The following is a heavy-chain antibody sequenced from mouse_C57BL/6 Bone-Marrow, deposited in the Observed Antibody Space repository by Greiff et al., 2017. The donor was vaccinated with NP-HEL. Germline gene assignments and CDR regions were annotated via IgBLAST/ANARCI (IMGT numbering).Heavy chain of an antibody. D-gene: IGHD2-3*01. CDR1: GYTFTSYG. CDR2: IYPRSGNT. CDR3: ARGMGDFDV. Sequence: VQLQQSGAELARPGASVKLSCKASGYTFTSYGISWVKQRTGQGLEWIGEIYPRSGNTYYNEKFKGKATLTADKSSSTAYMELRSLTSEDSAVYFCARGMGDFDVWGTGTTVTVSS. J-gene: IGHJ1*03. V-gene: IGHV1-81*01.